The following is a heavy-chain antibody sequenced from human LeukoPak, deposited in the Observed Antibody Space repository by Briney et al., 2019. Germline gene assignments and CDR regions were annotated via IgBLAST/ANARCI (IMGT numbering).Heavy chain of an antibody. Sequence: ASVKVSCKASGYTFTNYGICWVRQAPGQVLEWMGWISGYNGNTNYAQRLQGRVTMTTDTSTSTAYMELRSLKSDDTAVYYCARGGAYNWFDPWGQGTLVTVSS. V-gene: IGHV1-18*01. D-gene: IGHD3-16*01. CDR1: GYTFTNYG. J-gene: IGHJ5*02. CDR2: ISGYNGNT. CDR3: ARGGAYNWFDP.